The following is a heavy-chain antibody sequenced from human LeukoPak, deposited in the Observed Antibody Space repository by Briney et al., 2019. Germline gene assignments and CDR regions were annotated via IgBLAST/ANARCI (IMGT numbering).Heavy chain of an antibody. CDR3: ARYSGSPSYFDS. V-gene: IGHV4-34*01. CDR1: GGSFSGYY. J-gene: IGHJ4*02. CDR2: INHSGST. Sequence: SETLSLTCAVYGGSFSGYYWSWIRQPPGKGLEWIGEINHSGSTNYNPSLKSRVTISVDTSKNQFSLKLSSVTAADTAVYYCARYSGSPSYFDSWGQGTLVTVSS. D-gene: IGHD1-26*01.